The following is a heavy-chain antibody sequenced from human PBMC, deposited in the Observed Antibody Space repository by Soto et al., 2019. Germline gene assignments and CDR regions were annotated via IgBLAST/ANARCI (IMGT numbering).Heavy chain of an antibody. CDR1: GFVFKDSS. V-gene: IGHV3-73*01. J-gene: IGHJ4*02. CDR3: TRLISAAQVY. D-gene: IGHD3-10*01. Sequence: GGSLRLSCAASGFVFKDSSIHWVRQASGKGLEWVGRIRDRAFSYATAYAASVKGRFTISRDDSTNTAYLQMNSLKTEDTAIYYFTRLISAAQVYWGQGTRVTVFS. CDR2: IRDRAFSYAT.